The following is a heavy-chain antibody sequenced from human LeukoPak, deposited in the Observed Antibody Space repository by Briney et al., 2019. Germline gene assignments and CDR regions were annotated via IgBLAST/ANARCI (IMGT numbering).Heavy chain of an antibody. CDR1: GFTFSSYG. CDR3: AKANGDYEAFDI. CDR2: ISYDGSNK. J-gene: IGHJ3*02. D-gene: IGHD4-17*01. V-gene: IGHV3-30*18. Sequence: PGGSLRLSCAASGFTFSSYGMHWVRQAPGKGLEWVAVISYDGSNKYYADSVKGRFTISRDNSKNTLYLQTNSLRAEDTAVYYCAKANGDYEAFDIWGQGTMVTVSS.